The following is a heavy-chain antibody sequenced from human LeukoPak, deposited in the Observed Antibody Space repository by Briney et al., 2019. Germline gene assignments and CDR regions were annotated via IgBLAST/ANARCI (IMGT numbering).Heavy chain of an antibody. D-gene: IGHD3-22*01. V-gene: IGHV1-2*02. CDR3: ARDGYGTYYYDSSGYYSPEYFQH. J-gene: IGHJ1*01. CDR1: GYTFTGYY. Sequence: GASVKVSCKASGYTFTGYYMHWVRQRPRQGLEWMGRINPNSGGTNYAQKFQGRVTMTRDTSISTAYMELSRLRSDDTAVYYCARDGYGTYYYDSSGYYSPEYFQHWGQGTLVTVSS. CDR2: INPNSGGT.